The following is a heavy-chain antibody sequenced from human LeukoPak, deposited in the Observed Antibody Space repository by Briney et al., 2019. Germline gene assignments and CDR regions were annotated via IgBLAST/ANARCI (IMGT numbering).Heavy chain of an antibody. CDR2: ISSNNGYI. CDR3: ARDLGTRKSIAFAD. J-gene: IGHJ4*02. D-gene: IGHD6-6*01. Sequence: GGSLRLSCAASGFSFSSYRMNWVRQAPGKGLEWVASISSNNGYIHYADSVKGRFTISRDNGENSLHLQMNSLRAEDAAVYYCARDLGTRKSIAFADWGQGTLVTVSS. V-gene: IGHV3-21*01. CDR1: GFSFSSYR.